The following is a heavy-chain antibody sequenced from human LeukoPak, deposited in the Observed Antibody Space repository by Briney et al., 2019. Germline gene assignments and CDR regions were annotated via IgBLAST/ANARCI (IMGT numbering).Heavy chain of an antibody. CDR3: ARPGGRSGWKTFDY. D-gene: IGHD6-19*01. J-gene: IGHJ4*02. Sequence: WETLSLTCTVSGGSISSYYWSWIRQPPGKGLEWIGYIYYSGSTNYNPSLKSRVTISVDTSKNQFSLKLSSVTAADTAVYYCARPGGRSGWKTFDYWGQGTLVTVSS. CDR1: GGSISSYY. V-gene: IGHV4-59*08. CDR2: IYYSGST.